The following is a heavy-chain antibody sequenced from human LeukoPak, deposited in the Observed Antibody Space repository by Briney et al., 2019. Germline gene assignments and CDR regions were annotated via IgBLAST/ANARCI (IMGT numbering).Heavy chain of an antibody. V-gene: IGHV4-34*01. Sequence: YYWSWIRQPPGKGLEWIGEINHSGSTNYNPSLKSRVTISVDTSKNQFSLKLSSVTAADTAVYYCARTSSKGQWLGTDYWGQGTLVTVSS. CDR1: YY. CDR2: INHSGST. D-gene: IGHD6-19*01. J-gene: IGHJ4*02. CDR3: ARTSSKGQWLGTDY.